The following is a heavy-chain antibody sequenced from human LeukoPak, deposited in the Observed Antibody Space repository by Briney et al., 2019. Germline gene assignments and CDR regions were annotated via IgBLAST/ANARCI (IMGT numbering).Heavy chain of an antibody. J-gene: IGHJ5*02. CDR2: ITACGSFK. V-gene: IGHV3-21*01. CDR3: ARDLGPSWFGELLGWFDP. D-gene: IGHD3-10*01. Sequence: GGSLRLSCAASGFTFSNYAMNWVRQAPGKGLDWVSSITACGSFKYYADSVKGRFTISRDNAKNSLYLQMNSLRAEDTAVYYCARDLGPSWFGELLGWFDPWGQGTLVTVSS. CDR1: GFTFSNYA.